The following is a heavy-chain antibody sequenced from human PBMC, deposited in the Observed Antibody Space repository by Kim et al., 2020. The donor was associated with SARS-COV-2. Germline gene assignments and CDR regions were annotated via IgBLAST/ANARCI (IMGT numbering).Heavy chain of an antibody. V-gene: IGHV4-34*01. J-gene: IGHJ6*02. D-gene: IGHD1-1*01. CDR3: ARGRIGTYYYYFGMDV. Sequence: PSLKSRVPISLDTSKNHFSLKLSSVTAADTAVYYCARGRIGTYYYYFGMDVWGQGTSVTVSS.